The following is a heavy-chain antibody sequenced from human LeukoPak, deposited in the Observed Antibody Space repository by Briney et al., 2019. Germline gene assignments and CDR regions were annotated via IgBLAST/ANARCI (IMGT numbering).Heavy chain of an antibody. CDR1: GFTFSSYE. J-gene: IGHJ4*02. CDR2: ISSSSSYI. Sequence: GGSLRLSCAASGFTFSSYEMNWVRQAPGKGLEWVSSISSSSSYIYYADSVKGRFTISRDNAKNSLYLQMNSLRAEDTAVYYCARGDITMVRGEDYFDYWGQGTLVTVSS. V-gene: IGHV3-21*01. D-gene: IGHD3-10*01. CDR3: ARGDITMVRGEDYFDY.